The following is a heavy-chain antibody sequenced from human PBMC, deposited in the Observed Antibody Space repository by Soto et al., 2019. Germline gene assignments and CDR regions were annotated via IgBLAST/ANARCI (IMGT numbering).Heavy chain of an antibody. CDR2: INSDGSST. J-gene: IGHJ4*02. D-gene: IGHD2-15*01. CDR1: GSPFSSYW. V-gene: IGHV3-74*01. CDR3: VRTSLVVAAATREDY. Sequence: EVQLVESGGGLVQPGGPLRLSGAALGSPFSSYWIHWVPQPPGKGLVWVSRINSDGSSTSYADSVKGRFTISRDNAKNTLYLQMNSLRAEDTAVYYCVRTSLVVAAATREDYWGQGTLVTVSS.